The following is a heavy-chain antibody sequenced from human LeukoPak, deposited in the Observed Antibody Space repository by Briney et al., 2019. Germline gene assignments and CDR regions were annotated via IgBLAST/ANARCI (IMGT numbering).Heavy chain of an antibody. Sequence: PSGGSLRLSCAASGFTFSSYWMPWVRRAPGKGLVWVSCIYSDGSSTSYAGSVKGRFTISRDNARNTLYLQMNSLRAEDTAVYYCARGGDAVTLDYWGQGTLVTASA. CDR3: ARGGDAVTLDY. D-gene: IGHD4-17*01. CDR2: IYSDGSST. CDR1: GFTFSSYW. V-gene: IGHV3-74*01. J-gene: IGHJ4*02.